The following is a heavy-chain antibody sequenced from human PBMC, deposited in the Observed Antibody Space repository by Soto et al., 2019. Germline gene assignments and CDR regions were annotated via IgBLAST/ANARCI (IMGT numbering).Heavy chain of an antibody. V-gene: IGHV3-23*01. CDR3: ARRTFGSSRSFDI. J-gene: IGHJ3*02. Sequence: VQLLESGGDLVHPGASLRLSCAASGFAFSSHPMSWVRQAPEKGLEWVAGISDSGSLTYNADSVRGRFTISRDNSKNTLSLQMNSLRAEDTAVYYCARRTFGSSRSFDIWGQGTMVTVSS. D-gene: IGHD6-6*01. CDR1: GFAFSSHP. CDR2: ISDSGSLT.